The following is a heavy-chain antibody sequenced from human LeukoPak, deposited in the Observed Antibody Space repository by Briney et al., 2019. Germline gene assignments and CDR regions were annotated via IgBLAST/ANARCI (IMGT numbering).Heavy chain of an antibody. CDR1: GYTFSSYS. V-gene: IGHV3-21*01. J-gene: IGHJ4*02. CDR2: ISVGSNYI. Sequence: GGSLRLSCAASGYTFSSYSINWVRQAPGKGLEWVSSISVGSNYIYYADSVRGRFSISRDDARNSLYLQMDSLRGDDTAVYYCARLRRNSDRSGYYYYYDYWGQGTLVTVSS. D-gene: IGHD3-22*01. CDR3: ARLRRNSDRSGYYYYYDY.